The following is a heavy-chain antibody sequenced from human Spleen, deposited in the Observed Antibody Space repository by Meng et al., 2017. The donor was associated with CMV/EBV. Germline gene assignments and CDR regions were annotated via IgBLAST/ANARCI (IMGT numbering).Heavy chain of an antibody. CDR1: GFTFRSYW. J-gene: IGHJ4*02. CDR2: IKQDGSEK. CDR3: ARERSWGPDY. D-gene: IGHD3-16*01. V-gene: IGHV3-7*01. Sequence: GSLKISCAASGFTFRSYWMNWVRQAPGKGLEWVANIKQDGSEKHYVDSVKGRITISRDNAKNSLYLQMNSLRAEDTAVYYCARERSWGPDYWGQGTRVTVSS.